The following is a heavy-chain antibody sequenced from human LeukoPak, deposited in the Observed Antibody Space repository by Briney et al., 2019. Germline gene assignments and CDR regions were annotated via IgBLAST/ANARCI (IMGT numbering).Heavy chain of an antibody. Sequence: GASLRLSCAASGFTFSSYAVSWVRQARGKGLEWVSAMSGRGGSTYYADSVKGRFTISRDNSKNTLYLQMNSLRAEDTAVYYCAKERVAGTCYYYYGMDVWGQGTTVTVSS. V-gene: IGHV3-23*01. CDR1: GFTFSSYA. CDR3: AKERVAGTCYYYYGMDV. J-gene: IGHJ6*02. CDR2: MSGRGGST. D-gene: IGHD6-19*01.